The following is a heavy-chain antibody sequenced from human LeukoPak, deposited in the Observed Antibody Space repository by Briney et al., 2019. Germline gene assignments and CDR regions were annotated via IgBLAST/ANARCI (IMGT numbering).Heavy chain of an antibody. CDR3: AKERTGPFDY. D-gene: IGHD3/OR15-3a*01. V-gene: IGHV3-23*01. CDR1: GYLYRSRR. CDR2: ISGSGDST. J-gene: IGHJ4*02. Sequence: QRGGSQTLFCGPCGYLYRSRRAQWARQAPGKGLEWVTVISGSGDSTYYADSVAGRCTISRDNSKNTLYLQMNSLRAEDTAVYYCAKERTGPFDYWGQGTLVTVSS.